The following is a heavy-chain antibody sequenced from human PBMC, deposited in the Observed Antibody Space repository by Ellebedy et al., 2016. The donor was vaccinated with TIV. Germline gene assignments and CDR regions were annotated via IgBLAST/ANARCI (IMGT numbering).Heavy chain of an antibody. Sequence: SETLSLXCAVYGGSFSGYYWSWIRQPPGKGLEWIGEINHSGSTNYNPSLKSRVTISVDTSKNQFSLKLSSVTAADTAVYYCARGENYYDYWGQGTLVTVSS. CDR1: GGSFSGYY. CDR3: ARGENYYDY. CDR2: INHSGST. J-gene: IGHJ4*02. V-gene: IGHV4-34*01.